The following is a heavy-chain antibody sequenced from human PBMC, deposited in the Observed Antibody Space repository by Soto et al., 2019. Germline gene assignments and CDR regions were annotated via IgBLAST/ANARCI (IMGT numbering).Heavy chain of an antibody. CDR3: ARDRRMGQYFGS. D-gene: IGHD2-8*01. Sequence: QVQLQESGPGLVKPSQTLSLTCTVTGGSINSGSYYWSWIRQHPGKGLEWIGNINYSGSTYYNPSPKSRVLMSVGASQNQFFLKLTSVTAADTAIYYCARDRRMGQYFGSWGQGTLVTVSS. CDR2: INYSGST. V-gene: IGHV4-31*03. J-gene: IGHJ4*02. CDR1: GGSINSGSYY.